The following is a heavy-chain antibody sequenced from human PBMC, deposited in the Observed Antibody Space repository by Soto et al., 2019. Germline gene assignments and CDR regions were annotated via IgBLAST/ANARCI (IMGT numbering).Heavy chain of an antibody. J-gene: IGHJ6*02. Sequence: ASVKVSCKASGYTFTSYAMHWVRQAPGQRLEWMGWINAGNGNTKYSQKFQGRVTITRDTSASTAYMELSSLRSEDTAVYYCARAHCGGDWARWASLHYYYYGMDVWGQGTTVTVSS. V-gene: IGHV1-3*01. CDR3: ARAHCGGDWARWASLHYYYYGMDV. D-gene: IGHD2-21*02. CDR1: GYTFTSYA. CDR2: INAGNGNT.